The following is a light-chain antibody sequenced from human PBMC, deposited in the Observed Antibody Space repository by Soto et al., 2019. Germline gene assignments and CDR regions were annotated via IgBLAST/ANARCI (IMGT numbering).Light chain of an antibody. Sequence: EIVLTQSPGTLSVSQGEGATLSCRASQRISVSYLAWYQQKPGQAPRLLIYGSSTRATGIPDRFSGSGSETDFTLTISRLEPEDFAVYYCQQYGCSPWTFGQGTKVEIK. CDR2: GSS. CDR3: QQYGCSPWT. V-gene: IGKV3-20*01. J-gene: IGKJ1*01. CDR1: QRISVSY.